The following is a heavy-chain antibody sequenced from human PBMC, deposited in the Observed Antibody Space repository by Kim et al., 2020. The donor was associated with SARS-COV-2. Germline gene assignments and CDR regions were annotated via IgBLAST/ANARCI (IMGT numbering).Heavy chain of an antibody. CDR3: ASMVRKYYFDY. J-gene: IGHJ4*02. CDR2: INAGNGNT. CDR1: GYTFTSYA. V-gene: IGHV1-3*01. Sequence: ASVKVSCKASGYTFTSYAMHWVRQAPGQRLEWMGWINAGNGNTKYSQKFQGRVTITRDTSASTAYMKLSSLRSEDTAVYYCASMVRKYYFDYWGQGTLVTVSS. D-gene: IGHD3-10*01.